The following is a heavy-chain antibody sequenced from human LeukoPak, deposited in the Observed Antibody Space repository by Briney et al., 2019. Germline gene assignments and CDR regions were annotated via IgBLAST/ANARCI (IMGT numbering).Heavy chain of an antibody. V-gene: IGHV3-23*01. CDR2: ISGSGGST. CDR1: GFIFSSYA. Sequence: GSLRLSCVASGFIFSSYAMSWVRQAPGKGLELVSAISGSGGSTYYADSVKGRSTISRAYTKTPLFLQRNSRTAEDTAVYYCHESSGRPVDYWGQGKLATVSS. D-gene: IGHD3-22*01. CDR3: HESSGRPVDY. J-gene: IGHJ4*02.